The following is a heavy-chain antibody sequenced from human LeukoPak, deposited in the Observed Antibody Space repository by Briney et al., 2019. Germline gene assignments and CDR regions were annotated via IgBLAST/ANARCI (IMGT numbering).Heavy chain of an antibody. CDR2: INHSGST. CDR1: GGSFSGYY. V-gene: IGHV4-34*01. CDR3: ARRVWGSYRYTDFDY. Sequence: SETLSLTCAVYGGSFSGYYWSWIRQPPGKGLEWIGEINHSGSTNYSPSLKSRVTLSVDTSKNQFSLKLSSVNAADTAVFYCARRVWGSYRYTDFDYWGQGTLVTVSS. J-gene: IGHJ4*02. D-gene: IGHD3-16*02.